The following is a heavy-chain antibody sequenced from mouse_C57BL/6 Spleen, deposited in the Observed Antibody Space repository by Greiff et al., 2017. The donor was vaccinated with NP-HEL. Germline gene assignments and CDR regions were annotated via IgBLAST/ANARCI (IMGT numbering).Heavy chain of an antibody. CDR2: INPKNGGT. J-gene: IGHJ2*01. D-gene: IGHD2-3*01. Sequence: VQLQQPGPELVKPGASVKMSCKASGYTFTDYNMHWVKQSHGKGLEWIGNINPKNGGTSYNQKFKGKATLTVNKSSSTAYMELRSLTSEDSAVYYCARDGYYVSYFDYWGQGTTLTVSS. CDR3: ARDGYYVSYFDY. V-gene: IGHV1-22*01. CDR1: GYTFTDYN.